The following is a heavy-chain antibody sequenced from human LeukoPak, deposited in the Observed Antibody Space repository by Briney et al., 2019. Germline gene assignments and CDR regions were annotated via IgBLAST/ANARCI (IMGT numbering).Heavy chain of an antibody. J-gene: IGHJ4*02. CDR2: MNPNSGNT. CDR3: ASHYYGSGSSPFDY. V-gene: IGHV1-8*03. D-gene: IGHD3-10*01. CDR1: GYTFTSYD. Sequence: ASVKVSCKASGYTFTSYDINWVRQATGQGLEWMGWMNPNSGNTGYAQKFQGRVTITRNTSISTAYMELSSLRSEDTAVYYCASHYYGSGSSPFDYWGQGTLVTVSS.